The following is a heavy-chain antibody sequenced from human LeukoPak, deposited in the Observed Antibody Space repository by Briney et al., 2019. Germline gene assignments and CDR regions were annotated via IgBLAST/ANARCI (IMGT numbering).Heavy chain of an antibody. CDR2: IIPIFGTA. Sequence: SVKVSCKASGGTFSSYAISWVRQAPGQGLEWVGGIIPIFGTANYAQKFQGRVTITADESTSTAYMELSSLRSEDTAVYYCARASSSASGFYYYYYYYMDVWGKGATVTVSS. CDR3: ARASSSASGFYYYYYYYMDV. V-gene: IGHV1-69*01. J-gene: IGHJ6*03. D-gene: IGHD6-6*01. CDR1: GGTFSSYA.